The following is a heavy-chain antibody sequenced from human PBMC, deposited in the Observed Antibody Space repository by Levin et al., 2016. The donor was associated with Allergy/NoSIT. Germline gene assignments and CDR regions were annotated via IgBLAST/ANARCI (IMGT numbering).Heavy chain of an antibody. CDR3: TTIEYYRFEY. CDR2: INPDGTKQ. J-gene: IGHJ4*02. V-gene: IGHV3-7*01. Sequence: GESLKISCTDSRFTFSKYWMNWVRQTPGKGLEWVAFINPDGTKQYYVDFVKGRFTISRDNARNSLFLQMNSLRAEDTAVYYCTTIEYYRFEYWGQGALVTVSS. CDR1: RFTFSKYW. D-gene: IGHD1-26*01.